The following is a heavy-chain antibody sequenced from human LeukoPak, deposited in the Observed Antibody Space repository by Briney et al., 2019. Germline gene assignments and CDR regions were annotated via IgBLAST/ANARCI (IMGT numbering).Heavy chain of an antibody. CDR2: VRYNGNDK. V-gene: IGHV3-30*02. J-gene: IGHJ4*02. CDR1: GFTFTAYG. CDR3: AKAGSGWYAPY. Sequence: GGSLRLSCEASGFTFTAYGMQWVRQAPGKGLEWVAFVRYNGNDKYYADSVKGRFTISRDNSKNTVDLQMDSLRAEDTAVYYCAKAGSGWYAPYWGQGTLVTVS. D-gene: IGHD6-19*01.